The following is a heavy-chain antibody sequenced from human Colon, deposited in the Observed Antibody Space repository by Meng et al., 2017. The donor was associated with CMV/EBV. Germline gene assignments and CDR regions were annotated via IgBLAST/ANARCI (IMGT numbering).Heavy chain of an antibody. CDR3: ASLSGGDFDY. Sequence: LVRPGGWGTRPGASGKVACNPSAYTFTGFFRYWVRQAPVQGLEGLGVINPITCGTIYAQKFQGMVTMTRDTSMNTAYMELSRLRSDDTAVYYCASLSGGDFDYWGQGTLVTVSS. D-gene: IGHD1-26*01. CDR2: INPITCGT. J-gene: IGHJ4*02. V-gene: IGHV1-2*02. CDR1: AYTFTGFF.